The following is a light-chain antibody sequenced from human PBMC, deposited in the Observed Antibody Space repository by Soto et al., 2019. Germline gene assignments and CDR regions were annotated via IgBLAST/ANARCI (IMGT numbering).Light chain of an antibody. Sequence: EIVMTQSPATLSVSPGERATLSCRASQTVVSNLAWYQQKPGQAPRLLIYGASSRATGIPDRFSGSGSATDFTLTISRLEPEDFAVYYCRQYGSSPSYTFGQGTKLEIK. V-gene: IGKV3-20*01. CDR3: RQYGSSPSYT. J-gene: IGKJ2*01. CDR1: QTVVSN. CDR2: GAS.